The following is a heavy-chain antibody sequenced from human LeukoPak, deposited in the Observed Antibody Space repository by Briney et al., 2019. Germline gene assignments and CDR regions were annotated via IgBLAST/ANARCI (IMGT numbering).Heavy chain of an antibody. Sequence: PGRSLRLSCAASGFTFDDYAVHWVRQAPGKGLEWVSGISWNSGAIGYADSVKGRFTISRDNAKSSLNLQMNSLRAEDTALYYCAKGSGGSSDYHKFYFDYWGQGTLVTVSS. V-gene: IGHV3-9*01. CDR2: ISWNSGAI. CDR1: GFTFDDYA. J-gene: IGHJ4*02. CDR3: AKGSGGSSDYHKFYFDY. D-gene: IGHD3-22*01.